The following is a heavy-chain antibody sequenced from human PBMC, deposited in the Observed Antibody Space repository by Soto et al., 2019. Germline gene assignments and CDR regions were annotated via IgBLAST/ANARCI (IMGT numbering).Heavy chain of an antibody. J-gene: IGHJ5*02. Sequence: PSETLSLTCAVSGGSISSGGYSWSWIRQPPGKGLEWIGYIYHSGSTYYNPSLKSRVTISVDRSKNQFSLKLSSVTAADTAVYYCARGVTGTTAGTYWFDPWGQGTLVTVSS. V-gene: IGHV4-30-2*01. CDR3: ARGVTGTTAGTYWFDP. D-gene: IGHD1-7*01. CDR1: GGSISSGGYS. CDR2: IYHSGST.